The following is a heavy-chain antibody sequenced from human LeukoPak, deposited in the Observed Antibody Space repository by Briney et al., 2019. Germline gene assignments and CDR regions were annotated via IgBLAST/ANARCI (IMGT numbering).Heavy chain of an antibody. V-gene: IGHV3-23*01. CDR1: GFTFSSYA. J-gene: IGHJ4*02. CDR3: AKVRQWRTRPNDY. CDR2: ISGSGGST. D-gene: IGHD6-19*01. Sequence: GGSLRLSCAASGFTFSSYAMSWVRQAPGKGLEWVSAISGSGGSTYYADSVKGRFTNSRDNSKNTLYLQMNSLRAENTAVYYCAKVRQWRTRPNDYWGQGTLVTVSS.